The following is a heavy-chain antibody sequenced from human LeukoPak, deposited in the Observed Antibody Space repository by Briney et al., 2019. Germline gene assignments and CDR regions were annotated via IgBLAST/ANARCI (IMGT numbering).Heavy chain of an antibody. CDR2: IIPIFGTA. J-gene: IGHJ4*02. CDR3: ARERPPGDSSNWFLEGYFDI. V-gene: IGHV1-69*05. CDR1: GGTFSSYA. Sequence: SVKVSCKASGGTFSSYAITWVRQAPGQGIEWMGRIIPIFGTANYAQKFQGRVTITTDESTSTAYMELSTLRSDDTAVCYCARERPPGDSSNWFLEGYFDIWGQGTLVTVSS. D-gene: IGHD6-13*01.